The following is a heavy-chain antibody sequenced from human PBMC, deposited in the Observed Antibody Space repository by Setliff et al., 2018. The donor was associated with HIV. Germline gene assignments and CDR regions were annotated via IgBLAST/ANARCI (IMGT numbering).Heavy chain of an antibody. V-gene: IGHV4-39*02. D-gene: IGHD2-15*01. CDR2: IYPGST. CDR3: ARGGYCNSDNCDRGRNFDY. CDR1: GGSIISDIFY. Sequence: SETLSLTCSVSGGSIISDIFYWGWIRQPPGKGLEWIGSIYPGSTKCNPSLRSRLTISLDSPTNQFSVTLSSVTAADTAVYYCARGGYCNSDNCDRGRNFDYWSQGMLVTVSS. J-gene: IGHJ4*02.